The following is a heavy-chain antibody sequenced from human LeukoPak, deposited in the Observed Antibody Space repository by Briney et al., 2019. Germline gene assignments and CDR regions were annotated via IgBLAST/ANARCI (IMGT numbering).Heavy chain of an antibody. CDR2: IKSKTDGGTT. D-gene: IGHD3-9*01. Sequence: GGSLRLSCAGSGCTFSNAWMSWLRPAPGKGLEWVGRIKSKTDGGTTDYAAPVKGRFAISRVDSKNTLYLQMNSLKTEDTAVYYYTTAAHYDILTGYPDYWGQGTLVTVSS. CDR3: TTAAHYDILTGYPDY. CDR1: GCTFSNAW. J-gene: IGHJ4*02. V-gene: IGHV3-15*01.